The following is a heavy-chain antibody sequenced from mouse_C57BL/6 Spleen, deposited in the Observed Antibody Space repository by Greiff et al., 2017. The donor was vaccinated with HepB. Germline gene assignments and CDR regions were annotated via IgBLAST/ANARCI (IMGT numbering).Heavy chain of an antibody. Sequence: VQLQQPGAELVRPGTSVKLSCKASGYTFTSYWMHWVKQRPGQGLEWIGVIDPSDSYTNYNQKFKGKATLTVDTSSSTAYMQLSSLTSEDSAVYYCAHDPWFAYWGQGTLVTVSA. CDR1: GYTFTSYW. CDR3: AHDPWFAY. CDR2: IDPSDSYT. J-gene: IGHJ3*01. D-gene: IGHD2-3*01. V-gene: IGHV1-59*01.